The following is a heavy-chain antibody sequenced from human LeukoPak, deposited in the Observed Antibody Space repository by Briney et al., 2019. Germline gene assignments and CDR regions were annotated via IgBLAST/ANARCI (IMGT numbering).Heavy chain of an antibody. J-gene: IGHJ4*02. D-gene: IGHD3-16*02. CDR3: ARAEIVGGSYPFDY. CDR1: GFTFRNYA. V-gene: IGHV3-30-3*01. Sequence: GRSLRLSCVASGFTFRNYAMHWVRQAPGRGLEWVAVISYDGIEKYYADSVKGRFTISRDDSKNTLYLQMNSLRAEDTAVYYCARAEIVGGSYPFDYWGQGTLVTVSS. CDR2: ISYDGIEK.